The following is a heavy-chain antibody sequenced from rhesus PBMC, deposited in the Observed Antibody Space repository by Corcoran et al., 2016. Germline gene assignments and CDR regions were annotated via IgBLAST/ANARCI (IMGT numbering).Heavy chain of an antibody. Sequence: VTLKESGPALVKPTQTLTLPCTFSGFSISTSGTGLGWMRQPPGKALEWLASIYWNDSKYYSTSLKSRLTISKDTSKNQVVLTMTNMDPVDTATDYCARVGSCGAFDFWGQGLSVTVSS. V-gene: IGHV2-95*01. D-gene: IGHD6-25*01. CDR2: IYWNDSK. J-gene: IGHJ3*01. CDR1: GFSISTSGTG. CDR3: ARVGSCGAFDF.